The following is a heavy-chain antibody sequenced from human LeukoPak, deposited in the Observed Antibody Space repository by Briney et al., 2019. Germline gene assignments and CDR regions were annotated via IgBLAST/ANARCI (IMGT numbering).Heavy chain of an antibody. Sequence: SVKVSCKASGGTFTSYAISWVRQAPGQGLEWMGGIIPIFGTANYAQKFQGRVTITTEESTSTAYMELSSLRSEDTAVYYCARVVTRDYYDSSGFQHWGQGTLVTVSS. V-gene: IGHV1-69*05. CDR2: IIPIFGTA. CDR1: GGTFTSYA. D-gene: IGHD3-22*01. J-gene: IGHJ1*01. CDR3: ARVVTRDYYDSSGFQH.